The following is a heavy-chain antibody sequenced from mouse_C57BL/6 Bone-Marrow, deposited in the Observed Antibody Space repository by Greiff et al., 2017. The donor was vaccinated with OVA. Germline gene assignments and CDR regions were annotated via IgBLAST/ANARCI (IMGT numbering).Heavy chain of an antibody. CDR1: GYTFTSYW. Sequence: QVQLQQPGAELVMPGASVKLSCKASGYTFTSYWMHWVKQRPGQGLEWIGEIDPSDSYTNYNQKFKGKSTLTVDKSSSTAYMQLSSLTSEDSAVYYCARGGSYYYGSTYYVDYWGQGTTLTVSS. D-gene: IGHD1-1*01. CDR2: IDPSDSYT. J-gene: IGHJ2*01. CDR3: ARGGSYYYGSTYYVDY. V-gene: IGHV1-69*01.